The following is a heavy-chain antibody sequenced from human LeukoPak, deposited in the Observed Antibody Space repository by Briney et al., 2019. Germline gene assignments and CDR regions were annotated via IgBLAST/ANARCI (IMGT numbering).Heavy chain of an antibody. D-gene: IGHD6-19*01. Sequence: GRSLRLSCAASGFTFSSYGMHWVRQAPGKGLEWVAVIWYDGSNKYYADSVKGRFTISRDNSKNTLYLQMNSLRAEDTAVYYCAKHSSGWRYSDYWGQGTLVTVSS. CDR3: AKHSSGWRYSDY. V-gene: IGHV3-33*06. CDR1: GFTFSSYG. CDR2: IWYDGSNK. J-gene: IGHJ4*02.